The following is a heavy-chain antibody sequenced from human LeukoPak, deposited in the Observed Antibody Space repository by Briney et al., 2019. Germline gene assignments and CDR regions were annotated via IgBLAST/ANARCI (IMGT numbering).Heavy chain of an antibody. J-gene: IGHJ4*02. V-gene: IGHV1-2*02. D-gene: IGHD3-22*01. CDR3: ARDPDNYYDSSGYQD. CDR2: INPNSGGT. CDR1: GYTFTGYY. Sequence: VASVKVSCKASGYTFTGYYMHWVRQAPGQGLEWMGWINPNSGGTNYAQKFQGRVTMTRDTSISTAYMELSRLRSDDTAVYYCARDPDNYYDSSGYQDWGQGTLVTVSS.